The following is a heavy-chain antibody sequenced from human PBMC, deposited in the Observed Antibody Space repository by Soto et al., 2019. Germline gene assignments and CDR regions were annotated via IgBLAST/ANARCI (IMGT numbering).Heavy chain of an antibody. D-gene: IGHD6-6*01. J-gene: IGHJ4*02. Sequence: QVQLVESGGGVVQPGRSLRLSCAASGFTFSNYAMHWVRQAPGKGLEWVAVISYDGSNKYYADSVKGRFTISRDNSKNTLYLQMNSLRAEDTAVYYCERGPFVLSHPYFDYWGQGTLVTVSS. CDR2: ISYDGSNK. V-gene: IGHV3-30-3*01. CDR1: GFTFSNYA. CDR3: ERGPFVLSHPYFDY.